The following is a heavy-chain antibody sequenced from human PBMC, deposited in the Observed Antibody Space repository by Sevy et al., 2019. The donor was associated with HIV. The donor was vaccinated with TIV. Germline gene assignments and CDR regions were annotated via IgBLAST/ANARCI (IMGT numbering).Heavy chain of an antibody. D-gene: IGHD3-22*01. Sequence: GGSLRLSCAASGFTFSSYAMSWVRQAPGKGLEWVSAISGSGGGTYYADSVKGRFTISRDNSKNTLYLQMNSLRAEDTAVYYCAKDFATDYYDSSGPFDYWGQGTLVTVSS. CDR3: AKDFATDYYDSSGPFDY. V-gene: IGHV3-23*01. J-gene: IGHJ4*02. CDR2: ISGSGGGT. CDR1: GFTFSSYA.